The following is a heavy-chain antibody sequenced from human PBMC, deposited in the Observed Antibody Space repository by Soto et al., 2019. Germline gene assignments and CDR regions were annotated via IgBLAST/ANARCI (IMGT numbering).Heavy chain of an antibody. CDR2: INVSGALT. J-gene: IGHJ6*02. Sequence: GGSLRLSCAASGFPFDAHGMAWVRQSPGKGLQWVSSINVSGALTYYIESVEGRFTISRDNSEHTLYLQMNNLEADDTAIYYCARVSLGASTIADYSYYGMDVWGQGTTVTVSS. CDR1: GFPFDAHG. V-gene: IGHV3-23*01. D-gene: IGHD1-26*01. CDR3: ARVSLGASTIADYSYYGMDV.